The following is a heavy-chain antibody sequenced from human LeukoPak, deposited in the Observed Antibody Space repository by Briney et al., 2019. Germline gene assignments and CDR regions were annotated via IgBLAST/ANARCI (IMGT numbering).Heavy chain of an antibody. CDR3: ARGGCSSTSCYRNWFDP. CDR2: ISYDGSNK. V-gene: IGHV3-30*04. D-gene: IGHD2-2*01. J-gene: IGHJ5*02. Sequence: GGSLRLSCAASGFTFSSYAMHWVRQAPGKGLEWVAVISYDGSNKYYADSVKGRFTISRDNSKNTLYLQMNSLRAEDTAVYYCARGGCSSTSCYRNWFDPRGQGTLVTVSS. CDR1: GFTFSSYA.